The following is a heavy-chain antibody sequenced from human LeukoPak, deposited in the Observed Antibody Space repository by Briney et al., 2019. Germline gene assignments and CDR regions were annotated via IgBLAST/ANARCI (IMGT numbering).Heavy chain of an antibody. CDR3: ARREGQQLVY. V-gene: IGHV5-51*01. D-gene: IGHD6-13*01. Sequence: GESLKISCKGSGYKFTSYWIGWVRQMPGKGLEWMGIIYPGDSDTRYSPSFQGQVSISADKSISTAYLQWSSVKASDTAIYYCARREGQQLVYWGQGTLVTVSS. J-gene: IGHJ4*02. CDR2: IYPGDSDT. CDR1: GYKFTSYW.